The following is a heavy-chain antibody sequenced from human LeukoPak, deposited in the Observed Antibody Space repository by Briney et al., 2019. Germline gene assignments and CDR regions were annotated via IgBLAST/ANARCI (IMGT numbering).Heavy chain of an antibody. CDR2: IWYDGSNK. D-gene: IGHD7-27*01. Sequence: GGSLRLSCAASGFTFSSYGMHWVRQAPGKGLEWVAVIWYDGSNKYYADSVKGRFTISRDNSKNTLYLQMNSLRAGDTAVYYCAKVWGSWYFDLWGRGTLVTVSS. CDR3: AKVWGSWYFDL. V-gene: IGHV3-33*06. CDR1: GFTFSSYG. J-gene: IGHJ2*01.